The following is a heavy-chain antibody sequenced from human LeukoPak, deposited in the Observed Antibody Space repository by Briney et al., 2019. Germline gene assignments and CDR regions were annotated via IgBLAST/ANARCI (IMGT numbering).Heavy chain of an antibody. CDR3: AREAIAVAGSRAFDI. CDR1: GFTVSSNY. J-gene: IGHJ3*02. D-gene: IGHD6-19*01. V-gene: IGHV3-53*01. Sequence: PGGSLRLSCAASGFTVSSNYMSWVRQAPGKGLEWASVIYSGGSTYYADSVKGRFTISRDNSKNTLYLQMNSLRAEDTAVYYCAREAIAVAGSRAFDIWGQGTMVTVSS. CDR2: IYSGGST.